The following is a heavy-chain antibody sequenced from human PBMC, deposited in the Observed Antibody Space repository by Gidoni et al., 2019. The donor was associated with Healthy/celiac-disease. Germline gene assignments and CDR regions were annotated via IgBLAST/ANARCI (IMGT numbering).Heavy chain of an antibody. CDR3: AKVRRITMIVADY. CDR2: ISGSGGST. Sequence: EVQLLESGGGLVQPGGYLRLSCAASGCIFSSYAMSWVRQAPGKGLEWVSAISGSGGSTYYADSVKGRFTISRDNTKNTLYLQMNSLRAEDTAVYYCAKVRRITMIVADYWGQGTLVTVSS. CDR1: GCIFSSYA. J-gene: IGHJ4*02. D-gene: IGHD3-22*01. V-gene: IGHV3-23*01.